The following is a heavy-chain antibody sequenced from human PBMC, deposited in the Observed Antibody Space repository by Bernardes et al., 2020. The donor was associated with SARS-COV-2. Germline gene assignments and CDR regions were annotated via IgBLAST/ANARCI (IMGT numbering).Heavy chain of an antibody. CDR3: ATNLSSGWPLDY. Sequence: SLRLSCAASGFTFSNYVMSWVRQAPGKGLEWVSSVSGTGGSTYYPDSVKGRFTISRDNSKNTLYLQMNSLRAEDAAVYYCATNLSSGWPLDYWGQGTLVTVSS. D-gene: IGHD6-19*01. CDR1: GFTFSNYV. V-gene: IGHV3-23*01. CDR2: VSGTGGST. J-gene: IGHJ4*02.